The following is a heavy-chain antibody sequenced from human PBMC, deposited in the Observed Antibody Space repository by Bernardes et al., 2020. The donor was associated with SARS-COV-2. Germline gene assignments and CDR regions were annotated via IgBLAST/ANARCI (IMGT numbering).Heavy chain of an antibody. CDR3: TTGRDFWSGYRFDP. Sequence: ASVKVSCKVSGYSLTDLSMHRVRQAPGKGLEWMGGFDFEDGESIYAQNLQGRVTMTEDTSTDTAYMELSSLRSEDTAVYYCTTGRDFWSGYRFDPWGQGTLVTVSS. D-gene: IGHD3-3*01. V-gene: IGHV1-24*01. CDR1: GYSLTDLS. CDR2: FDFEDGES. J-gene: IGHJ5*02.